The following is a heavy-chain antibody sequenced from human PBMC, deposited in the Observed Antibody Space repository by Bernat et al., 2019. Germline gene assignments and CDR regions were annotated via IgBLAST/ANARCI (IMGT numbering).Heavy chain of an antibody. J-gene: IGHJ3*02. CDR1: GGSISSSSYY. D-gene: IGHD3-10*01. V-gene: IGHV4-39*01. CDR2: ICYSGST. CDR3: ARQEIIYYYGSGSPNHAFDI. Sequence: QLQLQESGPGLVKPSETLSLTCTVSGGSISSSSYYWGWIRQPPGKGLEWIGSICYSGSTYYNPSLKSRVTISVDTSKNQFSLKLSSVTAADTAVYYCARQEIIYYYGSGSPNHAFDIWGQGTMVTVSS.